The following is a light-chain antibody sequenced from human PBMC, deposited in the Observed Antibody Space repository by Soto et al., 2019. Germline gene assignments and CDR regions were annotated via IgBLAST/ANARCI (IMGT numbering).Light chain of an antibody. CDR3: QQYGSSPLT. J-gene: IGKJ4*01. V-gene: IGKV3-20*01. Sequence: EIVLTQSPGTLSLSPGERATLSCRASQSVSSSYLAWYQQKLGQAPRLLIYGASSRATGIPDRFSGSGSGTDFTLTISRLEPEDFAVFYCQQYGSSPLTFGRGTKVDIK. CDR1: QSVSSSY. CDR2: GAS.